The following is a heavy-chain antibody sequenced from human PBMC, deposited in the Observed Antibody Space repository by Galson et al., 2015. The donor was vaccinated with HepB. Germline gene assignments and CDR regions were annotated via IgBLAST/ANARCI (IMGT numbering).Heavy chain of an antibody. J-gene: IGHJ4*02. CDR1: GFTFSNAW. CDR3: TTEHDILTGYYSYYFDY. D-gene: IGHD3-9*01. Sequence: SLRLSCAASGFTFSNAWMSWVRQAPGKGLEWVGRIKSKTDGGTTDYAAPVKGRFTISRDDSKNTLYLQMNSLKTEDTAVYYCTTEHDILTGYYSYYFDYWGQGTLVTVSS. V-gene: IGHV3-15*01. CDR2: IKSKTDGGTT.